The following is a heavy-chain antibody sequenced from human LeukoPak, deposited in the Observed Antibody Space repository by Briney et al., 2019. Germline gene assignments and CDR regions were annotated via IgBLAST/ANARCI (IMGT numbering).Heavy chain of an antibody. CDR1: GGSISNNY. V-gene: IGHV4-59*01. J-gene: IGHJ4*02. CDR3: ASHKGF. Sequence: SETLSLTCTVSGGSISNNYWGWFRQPPGKGLEWIGYIYYSGSTNYNPSLKSRVTISVDTSKSQFSLKLSSVTAADTAVYYCASHKGFWGQGTLVTVSS. CDR2: IYYSGST.